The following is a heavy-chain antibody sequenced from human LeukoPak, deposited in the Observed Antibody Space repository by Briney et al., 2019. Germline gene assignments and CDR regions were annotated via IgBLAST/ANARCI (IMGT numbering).Heavy chain of an antibody. Sequence: SETLSLTCTVSGGSISSYYWSWIRQPPGKGLEWIGYIYYSGSTNYNPSLRSRVTISVDTSKNQFSLKLSSVTAADTAVYYCARSGGWLRFRYFDYWGQGTLVTVSS. CDR2: IYYSGST. CDR1: GGSISSYY. V-gene: IGHV4-59*01. J-gene: IGHJ4*02. D-gene: IGHD5-12*01. CDR3: ARSGGWLRFRYFDY.